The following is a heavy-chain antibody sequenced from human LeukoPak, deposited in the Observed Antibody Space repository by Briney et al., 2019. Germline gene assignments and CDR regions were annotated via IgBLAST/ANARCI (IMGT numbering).Heavy chain of an antibody. CDR3: ASLWFGSQAADY. CDR1: GFTFSSYG. V-gene: IGHV3-30*02. Sequence: GGSLRLSCAASGFTFSSYGMHWVRQAPGKGLEWVAFIRYDGSNKYYADSVKGRFTISRDNSKNTLYLQMNSLRAEDTAVYYCASLWFGSQAADYWGQGTLVTVSS. D-gene: IGHD3-10*01. J-gene: IGHJ4*02. CDR2: IRYDGSNK.